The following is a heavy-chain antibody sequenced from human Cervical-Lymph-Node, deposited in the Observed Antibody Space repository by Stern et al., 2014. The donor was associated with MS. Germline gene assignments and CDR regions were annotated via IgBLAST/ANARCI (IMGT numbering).Heavy chain of an antibody. CDR2: ISSSSSYI. J-gene: IGHJ4*02. CDR1: GFTFSSYS. D-gene: IGHD5-12*01. CDR3: ARARSSIAYDYDY. V-gene: IGHV3-21*01. Sequence: EVQLVESGGGLVKPGGSLRLSCAASGFTFSSYSMNWVRQAPGKGLAWVSSISSSSSYIYYADSVKGRFTISRDNAKNSLYLQMNSLRAEDTAVYYCARARSSIAYDYDYWGQGTLVTVSS.